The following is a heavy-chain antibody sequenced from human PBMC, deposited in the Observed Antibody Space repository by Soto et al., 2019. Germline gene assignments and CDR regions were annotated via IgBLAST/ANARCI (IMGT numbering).Heavy chain of an antibody. V-gene: IGHV4-30-4*01. CDR1: CGSISSGDYY. J-gene: IGHJ5*02. D-gene: IGHD3-3*01. Sequence: PSETLSLTCTVSCGSISSGDYYWSWIRQPPGKGLEWIGYIYYSGSTYYNPSLKSRVTISVDTSKNQFSLKLSSVTAADTAVYYCARVGPFDFWSGYYPNWFDPWGQGTLVTVSS. CDR3: ARVGPFDFWSGYYPNWFDP. CDR2: IYYSGST.